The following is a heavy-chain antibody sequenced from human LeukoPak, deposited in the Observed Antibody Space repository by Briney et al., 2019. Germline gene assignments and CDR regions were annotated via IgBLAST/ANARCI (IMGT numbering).Heavy chain of an antibody. CDR2: IIPIFGTA. Sequence: PTASVKVSCKASGGTFSSYAISWVRQAPGQGLEWMGGIIPIFGTANYAQKFQGRVTITADESTSTAYMELSSLRSEDTAVYYCARGGVVPAASPGWFDPWGQGTLVTVSS. CDR1: GGTFSSYA. J-gene: IGHJ5*02. D-gene: IGHD2-2*01. V-gene: IGHV1-69*13. CDR3: ARGGVVPAASPGWFDP.